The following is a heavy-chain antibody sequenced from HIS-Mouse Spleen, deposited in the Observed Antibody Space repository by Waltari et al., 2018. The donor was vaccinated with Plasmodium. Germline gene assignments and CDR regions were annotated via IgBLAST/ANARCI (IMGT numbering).Heavy chain of an antibody. CDR2: IKQDGSEK. D-gene: IGHD6-13*01. Sequence: EVQLVESGGGLVQPGGSLRLSCAASGFTFSSYWMSWVRRAPGKGLGWGAKIKQDGSEKYYVDSVKGRFTISRDNAKNSLYLQMNSLRAEDTAVYYCASSWYWYFDLWGRGTLVTVSS. CDR3: ASSWYWYFDL. CDR1: GFTFSSYW. J-gene: IGHJ2*01. V-gene: IGHV3-7*01.